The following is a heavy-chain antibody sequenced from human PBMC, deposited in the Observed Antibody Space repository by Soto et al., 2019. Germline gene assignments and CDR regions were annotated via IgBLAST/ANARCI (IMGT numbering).Heavy chain of an antibody. Sequence: ASVKVSCKASGGTFSSYTISWVRQAPGQGLEWMGRIIPILGIANYAQKFQGRVTITADKSTSTAYMELSSLRSEDTAVYYCARELADSSGYYPYYFDYWGQGTLVTVSS. CDR2: IIPILGIA. CDR1: GGTFSSYT. D-gene: IGHD3-22*01. CDR3: ARELADSSGYYPYYFDY. V-gene: IGHV1-69*02. J-gene: IGHJ4*02.